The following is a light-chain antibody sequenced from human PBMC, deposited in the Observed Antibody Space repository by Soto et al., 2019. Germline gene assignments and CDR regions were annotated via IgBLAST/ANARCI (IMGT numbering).Light chain of an antibody. V-gene: IGKV1-27*01. J-gene: IGKJ1*01. CDR1: QAISIY. Sequence: DIQMTQSPSSLSTSVGDRVTITCRASQAISIYLAWYQQKPGKVPKLLIYAASTLQSGVPSRFSGSGSGTDFTLIISSLQPEDVATYYCQKYNSAPPTFGQGTKVEIK. CDR3: QKYNSAPPT. CDR2: AAS.